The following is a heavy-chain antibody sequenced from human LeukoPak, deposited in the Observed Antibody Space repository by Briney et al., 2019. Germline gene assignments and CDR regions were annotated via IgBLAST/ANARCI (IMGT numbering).Heavy chain of an antibody. D-gene: IGHD5-12*01. V-gene: IGHV3-43*02. J-gene: IGHJ5*02. CDR3: AKDRGYEVVFDP. CDR1: GINFNTYA. CDR2: ISGDGDRT. Sequence: GGSLRLSCAASGINFNTYAMHWVRQAPGKGLESVSLISGDGDRTSYADSVKGRFTISRDNDKNSLYLQMNSLRIEDTALYYCAKDRGYEVVFDPWGQGTLVAVSS.